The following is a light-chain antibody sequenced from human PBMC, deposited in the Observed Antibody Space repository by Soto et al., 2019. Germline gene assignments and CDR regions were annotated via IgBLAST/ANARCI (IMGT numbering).Light chain of an antibody. J-gene: IGKJ2*01. V-gene: IGKV3-20*01. CDR1: QSVRNVY. CDR2: DAS. CDR3: QQSGSSPRT. Sequence: EIVLTQSPGTLSLSPGERATLSCRASQSVRNVYLAWYQQKPGQAPRLLIYDASNRATGIPDRFSGSGSGTDFTLTINRLEPEDFALYYCQQSGSSPRTVGQGTKMEIK.